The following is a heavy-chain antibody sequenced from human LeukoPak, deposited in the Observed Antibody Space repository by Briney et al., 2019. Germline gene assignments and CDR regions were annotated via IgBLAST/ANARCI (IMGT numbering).Heavy chain of an antibody. Sequence: QPGGSLRLSCEFSGIIFSTYVMNWVRQAPGKGLEWISYISGSSSGSTSITQYADSVKGRFTISRDNAKNSLHLQMDSLSAEDTAVYYCARDFWSGYYTEDWGQGALVIVSS. J-gene: IGHJ4*02. V-gene: IGHV3-48*04. CDR2: ISGSSSGSTSIT. CDR3: ARDFWSGYYTED. D-gene: IGHD3-3*01. CDR1: GIIFSTYV.